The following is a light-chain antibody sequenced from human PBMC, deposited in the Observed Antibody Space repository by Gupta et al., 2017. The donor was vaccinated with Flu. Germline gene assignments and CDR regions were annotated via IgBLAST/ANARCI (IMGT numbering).Light chain of an antibody. CDR1: QSISSL. J-gene: IGKJ2*01. CDR2: KTS. Sequence: MTQFPSTLSASVGDRVTITCRASQSISSLLAWYQQKPGKAPKILIYKTSSLKSGVPSRFSGSGSGTEFTLPINSLQPDDSATYDCQFQHKFGQGTKLEIK. CDR3: QFQHK. V-gene: IGKV1-5*03.